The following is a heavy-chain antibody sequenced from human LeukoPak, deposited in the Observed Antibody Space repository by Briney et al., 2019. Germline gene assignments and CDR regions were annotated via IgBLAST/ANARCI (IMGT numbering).Heavy chain of an antibody. J-gene: IGHJ6*02. CDR1: GYTFTTYH. D-gene: IGHD6-19*01. V-gene: IGHV1-46*01. Sequence: GASVTVSCKASGYTFTTYHLHWVRQAPGQGLEWVGVINPSGGRTTYARKFQGRVTVTRDTSTSTLYMDLSSLRSDDTAVYYCAREKIAVPSEYYYAMDVWGQGTTVTVSS. CDR3: AREKIAVPSEYYYAMDV. CDR2: INPSGGRT.